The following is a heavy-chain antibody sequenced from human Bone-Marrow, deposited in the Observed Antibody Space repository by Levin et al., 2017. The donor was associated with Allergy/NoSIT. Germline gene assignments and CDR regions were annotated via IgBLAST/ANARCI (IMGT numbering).Heavy chain of an antibody. Sequence: GGSLRLSCAASGFTFSSYGMHWVRQAPGKGLEWVAVIWYDGSNKYYADSVKGRFTISRDNSKNTLYLQMNSLRAEDTAVYYCARADYSSGWYGEGAYGMDVWGQGTTVTVSS. J-gene: IGHJ6*02. CDR3: ARADYSSGWYGEGAYGMDV. CDR1: GFTFSSYG. D-gene: IGHD6-19*01. CDR2: IWYDGSNK. V-gene: IGHV3-33*01.